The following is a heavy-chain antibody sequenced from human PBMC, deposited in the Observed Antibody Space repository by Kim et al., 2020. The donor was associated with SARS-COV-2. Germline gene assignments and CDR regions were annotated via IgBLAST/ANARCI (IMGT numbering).Heavy chain of an antibody. CDR3: AANGRLAWFGLPDACDV. D-gene: IGHD3-10*01. Sequence: SVKVSCKASGFTFSTSAVQWVRQARGQRLEWIGWLVVGRGNTKHALECQERVTITRDMSTSTVYMELSSLTSEDTAVYYCAANGRLAWFGLPDACDVWG. J-gene: IGHJ3*01. CDR2: LVVGRGNT. V-gene: IGHV1-58*01. CDR1: GFTFSTSA.